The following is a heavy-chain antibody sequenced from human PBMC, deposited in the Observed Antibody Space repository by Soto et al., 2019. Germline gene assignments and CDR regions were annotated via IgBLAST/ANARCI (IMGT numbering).Heavy chain of an antibody. J-gene: IGHJ4*02. Sequence: QVQLVQSGAEVKKPAASVKVSCKASGYTFTSYGISLLRQAPGQGLEWMGWISAYNGKTNYAQKLKGKVAMTTDTATSTAYMELRSLRSDNTAVYYCARDNPPLGYWGRGTLVTVSS. CDR2: ISAYNGKT. CDR3: ARDNPPLGY. V-gene: IGHV1-18*01. CDR1: GYTFTSYG.